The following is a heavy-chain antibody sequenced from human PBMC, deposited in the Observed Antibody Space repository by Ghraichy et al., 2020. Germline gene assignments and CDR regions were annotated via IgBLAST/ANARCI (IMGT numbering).Heavy chain of an antibody. V-gene: IGHV3-21*01. D-gene: IGHD6-6*01. CDR1: GFSYNTYD. CDR3: AREILGGSSFDY. CDR2: ISRGSGYI. Sequence: LSLTCAASGFSYNTYDMSWVRQAPGKGLEWVSSISRGSGYIYYADSVRGRFTISRDNAKNSLYLQMNSLGAGDAAVYFCAREILGGSSFDYWGQGTPVLVSS. J-gene: IGHJ4*02.